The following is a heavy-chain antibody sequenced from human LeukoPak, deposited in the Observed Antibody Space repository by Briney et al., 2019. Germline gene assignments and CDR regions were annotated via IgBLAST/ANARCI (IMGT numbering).Heavy chain of an antibody. CDR2: MNPNSGNT. V-gene: IGHV1-18*01. Sequence: GASVKVSCKASGYTFTSYDINWVRQATGQGLEWMGWMNPNSGNTNYAQKLQGRVTMTTDTSTSTAYMELRSLRSDDTAVYYCASSLCSGGSCYREWPHYFDYWGQGTLVTVSS. CDR1: GYTFTSYD. CDR3: ASSLCSGGSCYREWPHYFDY. J-gene: IGHJ4*02. D-gene: IGHD2-15*01.